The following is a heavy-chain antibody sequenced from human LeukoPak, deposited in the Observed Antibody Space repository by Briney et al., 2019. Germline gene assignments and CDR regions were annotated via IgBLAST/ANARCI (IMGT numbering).Heavy chain of an antibody. D-gene: IGHD2-15*01. CDR2: ISSSSSYI. Sequence: GGSLRLSCAASGFTFSSYSMNWVRQAPGKGLEWVSSISSSSSYIYYADSVKGRFTIPRDNAKNSLYLQMNSLRAEDTAVYYCARDPPPGYCSGGSCAYYYYYGMDVWGQGTTVTVSS. CDR1: GFTFSSYS. CDR3: ARDPPPGYCSGGSCAYYYYYGMDV. V-gene: IGHV3-21*01. J-gene: IGHJ6*02.